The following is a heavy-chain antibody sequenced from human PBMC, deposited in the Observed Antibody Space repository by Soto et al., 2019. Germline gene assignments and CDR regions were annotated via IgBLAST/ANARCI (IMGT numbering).Heavy chain of an antibody. J-gene: IGHJ6*02. D-gene: IGHD3-9*01. Sequence: PGESLKISCKGSGYSFTSYWIGWVRQMPGKGLEWMGIIYPGDSDTRYSPSFQGQVTISADKSISTAYLQWSSLKASDTAMYYCAREFYYILTGYYKTYYYYGMYVWGQGTTVTVSS. CDR1: GYSFTSYW. CDR3: AREFYYILTGYYKTYYYYGMYV. CDR2: IYPGDSDT. V-gene: IGHV5-51*01.